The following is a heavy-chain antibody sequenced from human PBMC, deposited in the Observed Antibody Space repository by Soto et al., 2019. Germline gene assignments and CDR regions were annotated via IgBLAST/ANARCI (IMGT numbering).Heavy chain of an antibody. Sequence: SETLSLTCAVYGGSFSGYYWTWIRQPPGKGLEWIAEITHSGSTNYNTSLKNRPTISVNTPQNQFYLRMDSVTAADTAVYYCARGRQDIRVEPAPSWFGPWGQGALVTVSS. CDR2: ITHSGST. J-gene: IGHJ5*02. D-gene: IGHD2-2*01. CDR3: ARGRQDIRVEPAPSWFGP. CDR1: GGSFSGYY. V-gene: IGHV4-34*01.